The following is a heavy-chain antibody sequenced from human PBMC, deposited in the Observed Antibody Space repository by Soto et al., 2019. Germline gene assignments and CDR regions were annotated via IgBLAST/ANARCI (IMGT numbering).Heavy chain of an antibody. J-gene: IGHJ3*02. CDR3: ARDRTAMGIEDDAFDI. D-gene: IGHD5-18*01. Sequence: QVQLVQSGGEVKKPGSSVKVSCKASGGTFSSYAISWVRQAPGQGLEWMGGIIPIFGTANYAQKFQGRVTITADESTSTAYMELSSLRSEDTAVYYCARDRTAMGIEDDAFDIWGQGTMVTVSS. CDR2: IIPIFGTA. V-gene: IGHV1-69*12. CDR1: GGTFSSYA.